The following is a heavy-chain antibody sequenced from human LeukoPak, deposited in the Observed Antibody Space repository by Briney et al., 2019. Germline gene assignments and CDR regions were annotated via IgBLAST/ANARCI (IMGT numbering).Heavy chain of an antibody. CDR3: ARVIAARPGDYFDY. V-gene: IGHV3-7*01. D-gene: IGHD6-6*01. CDR2: IKQDGSEK. CDR1: EFSVGSNY. J-gene: IGHJ4*02. Sequence: GGSLRLSCAASEFSVGSNYMTWVRQAPGKGLEWVANIKQDGSEKYYVDSVKGRFTISRDNAKNSLYLQMNSLRAEDTAVYYCARVIAARPGDYFDYWGQGTLVTVSS.